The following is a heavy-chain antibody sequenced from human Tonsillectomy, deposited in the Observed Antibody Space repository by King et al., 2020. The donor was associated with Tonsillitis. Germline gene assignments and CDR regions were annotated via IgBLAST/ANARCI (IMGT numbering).Heavy chain of an antibody. CDR3: ARVEGYSSSWYHY. CDR1: GFTFSSYA. Sequence: VQLVESGGGVVQPGRSLRLSCAASGFTFSSYAMHWVRQAPGKGLEWVAVISYDGSNKYYADSVKGRFTISRDNSKNTLYLQMNSLRPEDTAVYYCARVEGYSSSWYHYWGQGTLVTVSS. D-gene: IGHD6-13*01. V-gene: IGHV3-30*04. CDR2: ISYDGSNK. J-gene: IGHJ4*02.